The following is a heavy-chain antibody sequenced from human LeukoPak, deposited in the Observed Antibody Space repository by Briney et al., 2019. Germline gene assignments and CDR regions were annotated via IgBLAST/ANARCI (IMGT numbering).Heavy chain of an antibody. CDR2: IISKTSGGTT. Sequence: PGGSRTLSCAASGLTFANAWMSWVRQAPGKGLEWVARIISKTSGGTTDYAAPVKGRFTISGDDSKTTLYLQMNSLKTEDTAVYYCTTYRYNYGSTGYSYFDFWGQGTLVTVSS. V-gene: IGHV3-15*01. CDR1: GLTFANAW. CDR3: TTYRYNYGSTGYSYFDF. D-gene: IGHD5-18*01. J-gene: IGHJ4*02.